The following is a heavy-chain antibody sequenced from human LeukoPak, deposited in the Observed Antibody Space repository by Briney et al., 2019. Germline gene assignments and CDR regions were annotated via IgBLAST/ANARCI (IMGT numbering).Heavy chain of an antibody. Sequence: GASVTVSCKASGYSFTSYGISWVRQAPGQGLEWMGWVSAYNGNTHYAQKLQGSVTMTTDTSTNTAYMELRSLTSDDTAVYYCARDMGGYPYYFDYWGQGTLVTVSS. CDR3: ARDMGGYPYYFDY. CDR1: GYSFTSYG. J-gene: IGHJ4*02. V-gene: IGHV1-18*01. D-gene: IGHD3-22*01. CDR2: VSAYNGNT.